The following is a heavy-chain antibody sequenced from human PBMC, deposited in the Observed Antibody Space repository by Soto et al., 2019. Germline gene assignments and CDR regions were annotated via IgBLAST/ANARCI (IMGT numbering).Heavy chain of an antibody. V-gene: IGHV3-33*01. Sequence: QVHLVESGGGVVRPGRSLRLACEASGFTFSTYGMHWVRQAPGKGLQWVAVIWYDGTNAYYADSVKGRFTISRDNSKDTRYLEMNNLRTEDTAVYYCARVEAPLIHSDHYYYGMDVWGQGTTVTV. CDR2: IWYDGTNA. CDR3: ARVEAPLIHSDHYYYGMDV. J-gene: IGHJ6*02. CDR1: GFTFSTYG. D-gene: IGHD5-18*01.